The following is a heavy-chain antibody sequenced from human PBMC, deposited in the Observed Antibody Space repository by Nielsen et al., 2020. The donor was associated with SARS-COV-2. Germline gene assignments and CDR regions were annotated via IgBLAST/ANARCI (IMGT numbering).Heavy chain of an antibody. V-gene: IGHV1-2*06. J-gene: IGHJ4*02. CDR2: INPNSGGT. D-gene: IGHD3-22*01. CDR3: ARGPLGYSGYYFY. CDR1: GYTFTGYY. Sequence: ASVKVSCKASGYTFTGYYMHWVRQAPGQGLEWMGRINPNSGGTNYAQKFQGRVTMTRDTSISTAYMELSSLRSEDTAVYYCARGPLGYSGYYFYWGQGTLVTVSS.